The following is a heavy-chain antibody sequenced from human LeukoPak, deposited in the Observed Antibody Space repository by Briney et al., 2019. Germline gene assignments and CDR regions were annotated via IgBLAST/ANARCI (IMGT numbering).Heavy chain of an antibody. CDR2: ISYDGSNK. J-gene: IGHJ4*02. D-gene: IGHD5-24*01. Sequence: GRPLRLSCAASGFTFSSYAMHWVRQAPGKGLEWVAVISYDGSNKYYADSVKGRFTISRDNSKNTLYLQMNSLRAEDTAVYYCARASGVGDGYNLGYWGQGTLVTVSS. CDR3: ARASGVGDGYNLGY. V-gene: IGHV3-30*01. CDR1: GFTFSSYA.